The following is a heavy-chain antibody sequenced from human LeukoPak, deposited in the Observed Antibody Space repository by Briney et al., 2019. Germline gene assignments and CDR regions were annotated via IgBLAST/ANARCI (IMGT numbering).Heavy chain of an antibody. Sequence: PGGSLRLSCSASGFTFSTYAMHWVRQAPGKGLEYVSASSSKGDSTFYADSVKGRFTISRDNSKNTLYLQMDTLRAEDMAVYYCAGGPGYWGQGTLVTVHS. CDR3: AGGPGY. V-gene: IGHV3-64*04. CDR1: GFTFSTYA. CDR2: SSSKGDST. J-gene: IGHJ4*02.